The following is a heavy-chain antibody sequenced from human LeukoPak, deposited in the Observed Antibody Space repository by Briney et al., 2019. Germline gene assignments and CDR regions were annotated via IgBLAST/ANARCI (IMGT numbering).Heavy chain of an antibody. Sequence: PSETLSLTCTVSGGSISSYYWSWIRQPPGKGLEWVGYIYYSGSTNYNPSLKSRVTISVDTSKNQFSLKLSSVTAADTAVYYCARGGSTGTNLNWVDPWGQGTLVTVSS. CDR2: IYYSGST. CDR3: ARGGSTGTNLNWVDP. J-gene: IGHJ5*02. D-gene: IGHD1-1*01. V-gene: IGHV4-59*01. CDR1: GGSISSYY.